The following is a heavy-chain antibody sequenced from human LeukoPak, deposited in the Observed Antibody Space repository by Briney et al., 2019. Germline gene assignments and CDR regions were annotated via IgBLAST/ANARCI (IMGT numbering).Heavy chain of an antibody. V-gene: IGHV4-34*01. D-gene: IGHD3-9*01. CDR3: ASTRYFDWFLAD. CDR2: INHSGST. J-gene: IGHJ4*02. CDR1: GGSFSGYY. Sequence: PSETLSLTCAVYGGSFSGYYWSWIRQPPGKGLEWIGEINHSGSTNYNPSPKSRVTISVDTSKNQFSLKLNSVTAADTAVYYCASTRYFDWFLADWGQGTLVTVSS.